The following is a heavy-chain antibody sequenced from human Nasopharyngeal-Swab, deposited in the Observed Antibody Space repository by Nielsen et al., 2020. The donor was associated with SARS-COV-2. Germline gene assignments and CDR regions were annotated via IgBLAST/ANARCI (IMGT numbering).Heavy chain of an antibody. CDR2: INHSGST. J-gene: IGHJ6*03. CDR1: GGSFSGYY. V-gene: IGHV4-34*01. D-gene: IGHD6-6*01. CDR3: ARGVPHGYYYMDV. Sequence: SETLSLTCTVSGGSFSGYYWSWIRQPPGKELEWIGEINHSGSTNYNPSLKSRVTISVDTSKNQFSLKLSSVTAADTAVYYCARGVPHGYYYMDVWGKGTTVTVSS.